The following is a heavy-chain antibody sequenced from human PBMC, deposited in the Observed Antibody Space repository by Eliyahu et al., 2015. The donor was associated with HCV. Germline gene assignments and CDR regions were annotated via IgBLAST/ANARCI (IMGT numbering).Heavy chain of an antibody. D-gene: IGHD3-16*01. V-gene: IGHV3-15*07. CDR1: GLNSRNVW. CDR3: TTDGGQAPLCFEY. CDR2: IKSESDGGTT. J-gene: IGHJ4*02. Sequence: EVHLAESGGGFVKPGGSLRLSCAASGLNSRNVWMNWVRQAPGKGPEWVGRIKSESDGGTTDYAAPMKGRFLISRDDSRGILYLQMNSLRTDDSAMYYCTTDGGQAPLCFEYWGPGTLVTVSS.